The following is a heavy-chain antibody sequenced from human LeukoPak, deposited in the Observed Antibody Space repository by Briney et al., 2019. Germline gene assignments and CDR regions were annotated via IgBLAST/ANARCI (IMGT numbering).Heavy chain of an antibody. Sequence: SVKVSCKASGGTFSSYAISWVRQAPGQGLEWMGRTIPILGIANYAQKFQGRVTITADKSTSTAYMELSSLRSEDTAVYYCARLEWLLSRYYYYYGMDVWGQGTTVTVSS. CDR3: ARLEWLLSRYYYYYGMDV. CDR1: GGTFSSYA. J-gene: IGHJ6*02. V-gene: IGHV1-69*04. D-gene: IGHD3-3*01. CDR2: TIPILGIA.